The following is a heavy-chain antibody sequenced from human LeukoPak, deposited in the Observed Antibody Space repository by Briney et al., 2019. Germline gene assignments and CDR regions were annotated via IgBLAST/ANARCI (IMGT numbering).Heavy chain of an antibody. CDR1: GGSTSRYY. J-gene: IGHJ3*02. V-gene: IGHV4-59*01. CDR2: IDDSGNT. CDR3: ARSDYHNSGSHTVFDAFDI. D-gene: IGHD3-10*01. Sequence: TPSETLSLTCTVSGGSTSRYYWSWIRRPPGKGLEWIGYIDDSGNTNYNPSLKSQVTISVDKSKNQFSLKLSFVTAADTAMYYCARSDYHNSGSHTVFDAFDIWGQGTRVTVSS.